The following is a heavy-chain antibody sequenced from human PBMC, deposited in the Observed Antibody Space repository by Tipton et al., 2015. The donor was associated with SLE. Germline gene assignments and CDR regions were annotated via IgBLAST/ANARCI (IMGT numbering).Heavy chain of an antibody. CDR1: GGSISSYY. D-gene: IGHD6-13*01. Sequence: TLSLTCTVSGGSISSYYWSWIRQPPGKGLEWIGYIYYSGSTNYNPSLKSRVTISVDTSKNQFSLKLSSVTAADTAVYYCARPKGGIAAAAFFDYWGQGTLVTVSS. J-gene: IGHJ4*02. V-gene: IGHV4-59*08. CDR2: IYYSGST. CDR3: ARPKGGIAAAAFFDY.